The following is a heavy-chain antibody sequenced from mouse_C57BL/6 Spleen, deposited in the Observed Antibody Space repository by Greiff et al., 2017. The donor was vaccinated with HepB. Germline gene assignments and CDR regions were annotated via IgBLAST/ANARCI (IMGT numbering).Heavy chain of an antibody. D-gene: IGHD2-1*01. J-gene: IGHJ2*01. CDR2: IYPGDGDT. Sequence: VQLQQSGPELVKPGASVKISCKASGYAFSSSWMNWVKQRPGKGLEWIGRIYPGDGDTNYNGKFKGKATLTADKSSSTAYMQLSSLTSEDSAVYFCARYGTPMYYFDYWGQGTTLTVSS. CDR3: ARYGTPMYYFDY. CDR1: GYAFSSSW. V-gene: IGHV1-82*01.